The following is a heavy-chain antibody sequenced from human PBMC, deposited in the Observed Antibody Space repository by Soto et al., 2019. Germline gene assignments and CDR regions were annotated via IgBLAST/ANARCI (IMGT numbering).Heavy chain of an antibody. V-gene: IGHV4-34*01. Sequence: QVQLRQWGAGLLKPSETLSLTCAVYGGSFSGYYWTWIRQPPGTGLEWIGEINHSGSTNYNPSLKSRVTISVDTSKNQFSLKLTSVTAADTAVYYCARDKITGLFDYWGQGTLVTLSS. J-gene: IGHJ4*02. CDR1: GGSFSGYY. D-gene: IGHD2-8*02. CDR2: INHSGST. CDR3: ARDKITGLFDY.